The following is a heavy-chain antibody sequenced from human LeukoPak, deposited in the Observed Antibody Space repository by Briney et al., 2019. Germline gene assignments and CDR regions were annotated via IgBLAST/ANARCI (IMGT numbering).Heavy chain of an antibody. V-gene: IGHV4-39*01. D-gene: IGHD2-15*01. J-gene: IGHJ4*02. CDR2: IYYSGST. Sequence: PSETLPLTCTVSGGSVSSSSYYWGWIRQPPGKGLEWIGSIYYSGSTYYNPSLKSRVTISVDTSKNQFSLKLSSVTAADTAVYYCASLIGYCSGGSCYQIDYWGQGTLVTVSS. CDR3: ASLIGYCSGGSCYQIDY. CDR1: GGSVSSSSYY.